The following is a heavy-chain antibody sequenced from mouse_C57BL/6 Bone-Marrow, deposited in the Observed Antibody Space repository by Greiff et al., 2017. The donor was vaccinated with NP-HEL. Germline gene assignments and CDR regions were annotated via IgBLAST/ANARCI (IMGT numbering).Heavy chain of an antibody. CDR3: TRDYGSSPYWYFDV. D-gene: IGHD1-1*01. CDR1: GYTFTSYW. Sequence: VQLQQSGTVLVRPGASVKMSCKTSGYTFTSYWMHWVKQRPGQGLEWIGAIYPGNSDTSYNQKFKGKAKLTAVTSASTAYMELSRLTNEDSAVYYCTRDYGSSPYWYFDVWGTGTTVTVSS. V-gene: IGHV1-5*01. J-gene: IGHJ1*03. CDR2: IYPGNSDT.